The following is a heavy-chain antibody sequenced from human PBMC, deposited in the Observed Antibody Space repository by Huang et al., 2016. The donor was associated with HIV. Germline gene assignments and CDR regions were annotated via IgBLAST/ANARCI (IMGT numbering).Heavy chain of an antibody. J-gene: IGHJ4*02. CDR3: ARVDAAANMMGVDL. V-gene: IGHV3-21*02. CDR1: GFDFSDYG. D-gene: IGHD6-25*01. CDR2: ISSDGNYI. Sequence: EVRLVESGGGLVHPGGSLRLSCLVSGFDFSDYGMNWVRQKPGKGLEWVASISSDGNYIYYSDSVKGRFTIFRDNAKNSVSLQMNIRGAEDTAVYFCARVDAAANMMGVDLWGRGSLVTVSS.